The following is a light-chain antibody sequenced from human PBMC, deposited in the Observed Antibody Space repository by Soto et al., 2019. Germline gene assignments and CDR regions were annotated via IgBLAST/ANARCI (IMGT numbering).Light chain of an antibody. CDR2: EVS. CDR3: SSTAGNNNLV. J-gene: IGLJ3*02. V-gene: IGLV2-8*01. CDR1: SSDVGAYNY. Sequence: SVLTQPPSASGSPGQSVTISCTGTSSDVGAYNYVSWYQQHPGKAPKLMIYEVSKRPSGVPDRFSGSKSGNTASLTVSGLQAEDEAVYYCSSTAGNNNLVFGGGTKVTVL.